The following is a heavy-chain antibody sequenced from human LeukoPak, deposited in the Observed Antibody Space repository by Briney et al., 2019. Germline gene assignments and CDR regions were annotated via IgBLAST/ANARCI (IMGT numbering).Heavy chain of an antibody. CDR1: GFTFSDYY. CDR2: ISSSGSTI. D-gene: IGHD6-19*01. V-gene: IGHV3-11*04. CDR3: ARDRSSGWYDYYMDV. Sequence: PGGSLRLSCAASGFTFSDYYMSWIRQAPGKGLEWVSYISSSGSTIYYADSVKGRFTVSRDNAKNSLYLQMNSLRAEDTAVYYCARDRSSGWYDYYMDVWGKGTTVTVSS. J-gene: IGHJ6*03.